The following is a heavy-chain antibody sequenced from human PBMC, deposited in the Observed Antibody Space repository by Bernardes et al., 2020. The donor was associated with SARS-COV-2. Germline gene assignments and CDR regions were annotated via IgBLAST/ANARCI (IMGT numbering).Heavy chain of an antibody. J-gene: IGHJ6*03. Sequence: SQTLSLTCDISGDSVSNNHALWNWIRQSPSRGLEWLGRTFYTSTWYYDYAVPLRSRITISPDTSRNQFSLQLNSVSPDDTAVYYCVRTRVGYDGGRRGYYYMDVWGEGTTVTVSS. V-gene: IGHV6-1*01. CDR1: GDSVSNNHAL. CDR3: VRTRVGYDGGRRGYYYMDV. CDR2: TFYTSTWYY. D-gene: IGHD5-12*01.